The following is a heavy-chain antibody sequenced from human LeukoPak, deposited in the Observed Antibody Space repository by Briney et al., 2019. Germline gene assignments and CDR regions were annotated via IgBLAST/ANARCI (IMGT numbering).Heavy chain of an antibody. CDR1: GYTFTSYA. CDR3: ATHPTYYYDSSGYYTDY. Sequence: ASVKVSCKASGYTFTSYAIHWVRQAPGQRLEWMGWISAGNGNTKYSQNFQGRVTFISNTSATTAFMELSSLRSEDAAVYYCATHPTYYYDSSGYYTDYWGQGTLVTVSS. V-gene: IGHV1-3*01. J-gene: IGHJ4*02. CDR2: ISAGNGNT. D-gene: IGHD3-22*01.